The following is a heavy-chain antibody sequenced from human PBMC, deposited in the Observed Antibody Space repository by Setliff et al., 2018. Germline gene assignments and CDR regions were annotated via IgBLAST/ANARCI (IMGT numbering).Heavy chain of an antibody. V-gene: IGHV3-33*03. CDR1: GFTFRNYG. CDR3: AKDQGTGYCSGGSCYLFEH. Sequence: LRLSCAASGFTFRNYGMHWVRQAPGKGPEWAAVIWFDGGNEFYADSVRGRFTISRDNSKNMLYLQMDSLRVEDTAVYYCAKDQGTGYCSGGSCYLFEHWGQGVQVTVSS. D-gene: IGHD2-15*01. J-gene: IGHJ4*02. CDR2: IWFDGGNE.